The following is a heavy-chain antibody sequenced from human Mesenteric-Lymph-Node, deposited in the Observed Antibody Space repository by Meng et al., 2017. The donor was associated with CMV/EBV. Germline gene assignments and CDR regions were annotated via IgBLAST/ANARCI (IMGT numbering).Heavy chain of an antibody. J-gene: IGHJ2*01. Sequence: SETLSLTCTVSGGSISSYYWSWIRQPPGKGLEWIGYIYYSGSTNYNPSLKSRVTISVDTSKNQFSLKLSSVTAADTAVYYCARSPSVWHFDLWGRGTLVTVSS. CDR2: IYYSGST. CDR3: ARSPSVWHFDL. CDR1: GGSISSYY. V-gene: IGHV4-59*01.